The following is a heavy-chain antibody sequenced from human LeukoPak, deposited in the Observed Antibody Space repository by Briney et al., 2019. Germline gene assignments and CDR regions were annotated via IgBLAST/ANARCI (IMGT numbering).Heavy chain of an antibody. D-gene: IGHD4-17*01. CDR2: ISGYNGNT. Sequence: ASVKVSCKASGYTFISYDISWVRQAPGQGLEWMGWISGYNGNTNYAQKVQGRVTMTADTSTSTAYMELRRLRSDDTAVYYCARNSKVTPDYFYYYMDVWGKGTTVTVSS. CDR1: GYTFISYD. V-gene: IGHV1-18*01. CDR3: ARNSKVTPDYFYYYMDV. J-gene: IGHJ6*03.